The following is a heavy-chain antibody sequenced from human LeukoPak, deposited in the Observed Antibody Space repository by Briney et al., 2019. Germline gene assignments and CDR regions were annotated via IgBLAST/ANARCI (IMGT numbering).Heavy chain of an antibody. V-gene: IGHV3-15*01. CDR2: IKNKADGGTT. D-gene: IGHD2/OR15-2a*01. CDR3: STNNYCGNSTFCH. J-gene: IGHJ4*02. Sequence: GGSLSLSCAASGFTFTNAWMNWVRQAPGKGREWVGRIKNKADGGTTDYAAPVKGSFTISRDDSKNMVYLQMNSLKTEDTAIYYCSTNNYCGNSTFCHWGQGTQVTVSS. CDR1: GFTFTNAW.